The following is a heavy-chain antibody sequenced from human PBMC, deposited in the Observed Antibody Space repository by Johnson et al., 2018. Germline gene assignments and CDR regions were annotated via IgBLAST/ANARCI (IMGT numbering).Heavy chain of an antibody. Sequence: QVQLVQSGAEVKKPGSSVKVSCKASGGTFSSYAISWVRQAPGQGLEWMGGIIPIFGTANYAQKFQGRVTITADESTSTAYMERSSLRSGDTAVYYCARGWDDYGASERYYYYYYGMDVWGQGTTVTVSS. V-gene: IGHV1-69*12. CDR1: GGTFSSYA. CDR2: IIPIFGTA. CDR3: ARGWDDYGASERYYYYYYGMDV. J-gene: IGHJ6*02. D-gene: IGHD4-17*01.